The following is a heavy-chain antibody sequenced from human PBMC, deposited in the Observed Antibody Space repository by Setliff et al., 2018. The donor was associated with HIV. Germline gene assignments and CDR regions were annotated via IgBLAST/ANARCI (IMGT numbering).Heavy chain of an antibody. J-gene: IGHJ4*02. CDR2: IYHSGST. CDR3: AVVGATSPFDY. Sequence: SETLSLTCTVSGYFISSGYYWGWIRQPPGKGLEWIGSIYHSGSTYYNPSLKSRVTISVDTSKNQFSLRLSSVTAADTAVYYCAVVGATSPFDYWGQGTLVTVPQ. CDR1: GYFISSGYY. D-gene: IGHD1-26*01. V-gene: IGHV4-38-2*02.